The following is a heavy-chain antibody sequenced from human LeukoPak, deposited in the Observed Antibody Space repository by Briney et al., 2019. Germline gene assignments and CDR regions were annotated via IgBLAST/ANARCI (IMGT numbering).Heavy chain of an antibody. CDR2: INSDGSST. J-gene: IGHJ4*02. Sequence: GGSLRLSCAASGFTFSSYWMHWVRQAPGKGLVWVSRINSDGSSTSYADSVKGRFTISRDNAKNTLYLQMNSLRAEDTAVYYCAGSRSYRWDFDYWGQGTLVTVSS. CDR1: GFTFSSYW. D-gene: IGHD3-16*02. V-gene: IGHV3-74*01. CDR3: AGSRSYRWDFDY.